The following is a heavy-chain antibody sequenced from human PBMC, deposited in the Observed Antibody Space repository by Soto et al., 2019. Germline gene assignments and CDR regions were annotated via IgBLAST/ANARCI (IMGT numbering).Heavy chain of an antibody. Sequence: GGSLRLSCAASGFTFSSYGMHWVRQAPGKGLEWVAVIWYDGSNKYYADSVKGRFTISRDNSKNTLYLQMNSLRAEDTAVYYCARENEYCSSTSCKYYFYYWGQGTLVTVSS. CDR1: GFTFSSYG. J-gene: IGHJ4*02. D-gene: IGHD2-2*01. V-gene: IGHV3-33*01. CDR2: IWYDGSNK. CDR3: ARENEYCSSTSCKYYFYY.